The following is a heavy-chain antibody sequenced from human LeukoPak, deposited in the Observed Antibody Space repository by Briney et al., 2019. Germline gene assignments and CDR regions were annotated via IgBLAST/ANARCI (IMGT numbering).Heavy chain of an antibody. V-gene: IGHV4-59*01. CDR2: IYYSGST. D-gene: IGHD6-13*01. Sequence: PSETLSLTCTVSGGSISSDYWSWIRQPPGKGLEWIGYIYYSGSTNYNPSLKSRVTISVDTSKNQFSLKLSSVTAADTAVYYCARVRPWYSSSWYYFDYWGQGTLATVSS. CDR3: ARVRPWYSSSWYYFDY. CDR1: GGSISSDY. J-gene: IGHJ4*02.